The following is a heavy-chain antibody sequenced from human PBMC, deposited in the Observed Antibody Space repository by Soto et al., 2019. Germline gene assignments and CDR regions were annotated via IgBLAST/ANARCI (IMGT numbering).Heavy chain of an antibody. CDR3: AREDYYDSSGYWTL. Sequence: QVHLVQSGAEVKRPGASVKVTCKASGYTFTNYAVHWVRQAPGQRLEWMGWINAGNGNTKYSQKLQGRVSITRDTSATTIYMELSSLRSEDTAVYYCAREDYYDSSGYWTLWGQGTLVTVSS. CDR2: INAGNGNT. J-gene: IGHJ4*02. CDR1: GYTFTNYA. V-gene: IGHV1-3*01. D-gene: IGHD3-22*01.